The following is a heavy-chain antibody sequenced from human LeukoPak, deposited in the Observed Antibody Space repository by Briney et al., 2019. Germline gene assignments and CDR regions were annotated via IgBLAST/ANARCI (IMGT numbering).Heavy chain of an antibody. CDR2: IYYSGNT. Sequence: PSETLSLTCTVSDDSISDNDYYWGWIPQSPGKGLEWIGSIYYSGNTYYNPSLKSRVTISVHTSKNQFSLKLSSVTAADTAVYYCASFPLSEYSSSSVVFDDWGQGTLVTVSS. CDR1: DDSISDNDYY. V-gene: IGHV4-39*07. J-gene: IGHJ1*01. CDR3: ASFPLSEYSSSSVVFDD. D-gene: IGHD6-6*01.